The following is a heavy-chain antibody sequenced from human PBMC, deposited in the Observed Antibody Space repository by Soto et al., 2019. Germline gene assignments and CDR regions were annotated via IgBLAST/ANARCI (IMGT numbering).Heavy chain of an antibody. CDR2: IYYSGST. CDR3: ARLSKRYFDWLLFDY. D-gene: IGHD3-9*01. J-gene: IGHJ4*02. V-gene: IGHV4-59*08. CDR1: GGSISSYY. Sequence: SETLSLTCTVSGGSISSYYWSWIRQPPGKGLEWIGYIYYSGSTNYNPSLKSRVTISVDTSKNQFSLKLGSVTAADTAVYYCARLSKRYFDWLLFDYWGQGTLVTVSS.